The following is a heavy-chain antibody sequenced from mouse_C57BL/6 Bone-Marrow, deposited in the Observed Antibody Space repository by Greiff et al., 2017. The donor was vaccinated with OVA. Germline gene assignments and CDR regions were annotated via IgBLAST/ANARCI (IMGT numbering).Heavy chain of an antibody. CDR3: AREGYYSSYYAMDY. D-gene: IGHD1-1*01. CDR2: TFYSGIT. Sequence: EVKLLESGPSLVRPSQTLSLTCTVTGFSINSDCYWIWIRQFPGNKLEYIGYTFYSGITYYNPSLESRTYITRDTSKHQFSLKLSSVTTEDTATYYCAREGYYSSYYAMDYWGQGTSVTVSS. CDR1: GFSINSDCY. J-gene: IGHJ4*01. V-gene: IGHV3-3*01.